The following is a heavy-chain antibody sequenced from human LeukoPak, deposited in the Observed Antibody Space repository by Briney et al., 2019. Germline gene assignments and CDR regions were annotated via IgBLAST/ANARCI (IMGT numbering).Heavy chain of an antibody. CDR3: ASGTHANGWSN. J-gene: IGHJ4*02. D-gene: IGHD6-19*01. CDR2: TYYRSKFYN. CDR1: GDSVSSNSGA. Sequence: SQTLSLTCAISGDSVSSNSGAWNWIRQSPSRGLEWLGRTYYRSKFYNDYAPSVKSRVTINPDTSKNQFSLQLNSVTPEDTAVYYCASGTHANGWSNWGQGTLVTVSS. V-gene: IGHV6-1*01.